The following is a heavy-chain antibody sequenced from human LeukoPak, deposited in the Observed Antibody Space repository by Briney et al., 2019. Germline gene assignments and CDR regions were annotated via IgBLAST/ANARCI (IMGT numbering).Heavy chain of an antibody. V-gene: IGHV3-48*03. D-gene: IGHD3-10*02. J-gene: IGHJ6*04. Sequence: PGGSLRLSCAASGFTFSSYEMNWVRQAPGKGLEWVSYISSSGSTIYYADSVKGRFTISRDNAKHSLYLQMNSLRAEDTAVYYCAELGITMIGGVWGKGTTVSVSS. CDR2: ISSSGSTI. CDR1: GFTFSSYE. CDR3: AELGITMIGGV.